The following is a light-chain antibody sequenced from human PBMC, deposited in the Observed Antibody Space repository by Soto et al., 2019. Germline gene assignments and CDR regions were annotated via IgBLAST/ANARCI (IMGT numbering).Light chain of an antibody. Sequence: DIQMTQSPSTLSASVGDRVTITCRASQSISSWLAWYQQKPGKAPKLLIYKASSLESGVPSRFSGSGSGTEFTLTISSLQPDDFASYYCQQYKSYSLTFGGGTEVEIK. CDR3: QQYKSYSLT. V-gene: IGKV1-5*03. J-gene: IGKJ4*01. CDR2: KAS. CDR1: QSISSW.